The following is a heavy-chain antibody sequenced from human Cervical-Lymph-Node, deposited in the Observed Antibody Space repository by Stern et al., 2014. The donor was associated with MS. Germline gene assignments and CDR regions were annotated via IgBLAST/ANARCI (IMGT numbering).Heavy chain of an antibody. CDR1: GSTFSKSA. CDR3: VRTESFYYYDGMDV. Sequence: QVQLVESGGGVVPPGRSLRLSCADSGSTFSKSAMHWVRQAPGKGLEWVAVISHDGSNKQYGDSVKGRLAISRDNSRNTLSLEIYSLRAEDTAVYYCVRTESFYYYDGMDVWGHGTTVNVSS. J-gene: IGHJ6*02. CDR2: ISHDGSNK. V-gene: IGHV3-30*09.